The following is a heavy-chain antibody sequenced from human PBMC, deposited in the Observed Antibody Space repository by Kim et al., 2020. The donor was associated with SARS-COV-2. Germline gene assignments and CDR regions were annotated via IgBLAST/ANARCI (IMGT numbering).Heavy chain of an antibody. CDR3: ARDCCRRGSRSYYEVDWFDP. J-gene: IGHJ5*02. Sequence: ASVKVSCKASGYTFTSYAMNWVRQAPGQGLEWMGWINTNTGNPTYAQGFTGRFVFSLDTSVSTAYLQISSLKAEDTAVYYCARDCCRRGSRSYYEVDWFDPWGQGTLVTVSS. CDR2: INTNTGNP. V-gene: IGHV7-4-1*02. CDR1: GYTFTSYA. D-gene: IGHD3-10*01.